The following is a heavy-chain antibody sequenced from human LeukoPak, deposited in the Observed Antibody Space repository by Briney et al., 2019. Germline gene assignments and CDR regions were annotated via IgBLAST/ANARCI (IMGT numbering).Heavy chain of an antibody. CDR2: INPNSGGT. CDR3: ARARFLEWSYYFDY. CDR1: GYTFTGYY. V-gene: IGHV1-2*02. J-gene: IGHJ4*02. Sequence: ASVKVSCKASGYTFTGYYMHWVRQAPGQGLEWMGWINPNSGGTNYAQKFQGRVTITRDTSISTAYMELCRLRSDDTAVYYCARARFLEWSYYFDYWGQGTLVTVSS. D-gene: IGHD3-3*01.